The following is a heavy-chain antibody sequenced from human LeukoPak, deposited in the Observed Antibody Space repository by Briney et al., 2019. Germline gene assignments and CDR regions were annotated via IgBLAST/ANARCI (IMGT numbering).Heavy chain of an antibody. CDR3: ASLRTGDFDY. CDR2: IYHSGST. Sequence: PSETLSLTCNVSGYSISSGCYWGWIRQPPGKGLQWIGTIYHSGSTYYNPSLKSRVTISVETSKNQFSLKLSSVTAADTAVYYCASLRTGDFDYWGQGALVTVSS. J-gene: IGHJ4*02. D-gene: IGHD3-10*01. V-gene: IGHV4-38-2*02. CDR1: GYSISSGCY.